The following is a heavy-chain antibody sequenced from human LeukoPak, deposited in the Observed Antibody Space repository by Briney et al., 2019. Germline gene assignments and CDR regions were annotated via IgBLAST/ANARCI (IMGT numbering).Heavy chain of an antibody. CDR2: IYHSGST. CDR1: GGSISSGGYS. Sequence: SETLSLTCAVSGGSISSGGYSWSWIRQPPGKGLEWIGCIYHSGSTYYNPSLKSRVTISVDRSKNQFSLKLSSVTAADTAVYYCARDGPTINQLDYWGQGTLVTVSS. D-gene: IGHD2-2*01. V-gene: IGHV4-30-2*01. J-gene: IGHJ4*02. CDR3: ARDGPTINQLDY.